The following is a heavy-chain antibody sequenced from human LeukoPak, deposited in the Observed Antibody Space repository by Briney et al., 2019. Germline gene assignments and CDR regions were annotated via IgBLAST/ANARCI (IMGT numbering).Heavy chain of an antibody. CDR2: IKQDGSEK. CDR1: GFTFSSYS. D-gene: IGHD5-12*01. V-gene: IGHV3-7*01. Sequence: GGSLRLSCAASGFTFSSYSMSSVRQAPGKGLEWVANIKQDGSEKYYVDSVKGRFTISRDNAKNSLYLQMNSLRAEDTAVYYCASGQWLRLLFDYWGQGTLVTVSS. J-gene: IGHJ4*02. CDR3: ASGQWLRLLFDY.